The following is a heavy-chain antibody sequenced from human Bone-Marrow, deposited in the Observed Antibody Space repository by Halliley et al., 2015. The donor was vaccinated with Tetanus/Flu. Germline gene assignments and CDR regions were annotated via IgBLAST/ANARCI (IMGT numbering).Heavy chain of an antibody. V-gene: IGHV4-31*03. D-gene: IGHD2-2*01. CDR1: GGSISSGGHF. J-gene: IGHJ6*02. CDR3: ARGLGDRGYCSSSNCYHYYGMDV. CDR2: IHHSGST. Sequence: TLSLTCTVSGGSISSGGHFWSWIRQHPGTGLEWIGDIHHSGSTYFNWSLKSRLNISIDTSKNQFSLKLSPVTAADTAVYFCARGLGDRGYCSSSNCYHYYGMDVWGQGTTATVSS.